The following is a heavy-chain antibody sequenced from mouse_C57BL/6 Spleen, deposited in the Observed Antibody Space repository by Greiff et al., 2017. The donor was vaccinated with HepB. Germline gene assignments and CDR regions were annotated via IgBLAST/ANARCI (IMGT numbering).Heavy chain of an antibody. CDR1: GFTFSSYA. CDR3: ARRSGSSSAWFAY. V-gene: IGHV5-4*01. CDR2: ISDGGSYT. J-gene: IGHJ3*01. Sequence: EVQGVESGGGLVKPGGSLKLSCAASGFTFSSYAMSWVRQTPEKRLEWVATISDGGSYTYYPDNVKGRFTISRDNAKNNLYLQMSHLKSEDTAMYYCARRSGSSSAWFAYWGQGTLVTVSA. D-gene: IGHD1-1*01.